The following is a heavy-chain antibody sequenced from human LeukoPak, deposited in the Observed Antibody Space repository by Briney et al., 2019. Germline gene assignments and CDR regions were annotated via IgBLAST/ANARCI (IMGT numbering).Heavy chain of an antibody. V-gene: IGHV1-69*13. Sequence: SVKVSCKASGGTFSSYAISWVRQAPGQGLEWMGVIIPIFGTANYAQKFQGRVTITADESTSTAYMELSSLRSEDTAVYYCARASSMVRGVKGFISIDYWGQGTLVTVSS. D-gene: IGHD3-10*01. CDR2: IIPIFGTA. CDR3: ARASSMVRGVKGFISIDY. J-gene: IGHJ4*02. CDR1: GGTFSSYA.